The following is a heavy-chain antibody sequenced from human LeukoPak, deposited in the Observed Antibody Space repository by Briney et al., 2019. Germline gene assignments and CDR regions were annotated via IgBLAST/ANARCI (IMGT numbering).Heavy chain of an antibody. V-gene: IGHV3-30*02. Sequence: GGSLRLSCAASGSTFSRYGMHWFRQAPGKGLEWVTFIEYDERNQHYADSVKGRFTISRDNSKNTLFLLMDSLRAEDTAVYYCAKLACSGGSCYLGEVAHWGQGTLVTVSS. J-gene: IGHJ4*02. CDR1: GSTFSRYG. D-gene: IGHD2-15*01. CDR3: AKLACSGGSCYLGEVAH. CDR2: IEYDERNQ.